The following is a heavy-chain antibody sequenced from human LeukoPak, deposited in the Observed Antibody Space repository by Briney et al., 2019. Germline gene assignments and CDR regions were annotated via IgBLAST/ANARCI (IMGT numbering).Heavy chain of an antibody. CDR1: GFTFSSYA. J-gene: IGHJ3*02. V-gene: IGHV3-30-3*01. D-gene: IGHD3-16*02. CDR3: ARAPNWPYYDYVWGSYRFDAFDI. CDR2: ISYDGSNK. Sequence: PGGSLRLSCAASGFTFSSYAMHWVRQAPGKGLEWVAVISYDGSNKYYADSVKGRFTISRDSSKNTLYLQMNSLRAEDTAVYYCARAPNWPYYDYVWGSYRFDAFDIWGQGTMVTVSS.